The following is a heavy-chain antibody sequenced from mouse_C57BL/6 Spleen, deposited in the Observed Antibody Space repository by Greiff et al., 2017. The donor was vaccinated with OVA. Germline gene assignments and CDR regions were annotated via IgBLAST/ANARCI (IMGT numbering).Heavy chain of an antibody. V-gene: IGHV1-81*01. D-gene: IGHD2-2*01. J-gene: IGHJ2*01. CDR3: ARSEDGYVSYYFDY. Sequence: QVQLKQSGAELARPGASVKLSCKASGYTFTSYGISWVKQRTGQGLEWIGEIYPRSGNTYYNEKFKGKATLTADKSSSTAYMELRSLTSEDSAVYFCARSEDGYVSYYFDYWGQGTTLTVSS. CDR2: IYPRSGNT. CDR1: GYTFTSYG.